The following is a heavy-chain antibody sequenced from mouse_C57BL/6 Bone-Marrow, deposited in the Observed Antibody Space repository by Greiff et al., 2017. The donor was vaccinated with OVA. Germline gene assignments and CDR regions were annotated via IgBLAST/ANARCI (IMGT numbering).Heavy chain of an antibody. CDR3: ARKGPYAYYFDY. D-gene: IGHD1-1*01. V-gene: IGHV1-80*01. CDR2: IYPGDGDT. CDR1: GYAFSSYW. Sequence: QVQLQQSGAELVKPGASVKISCKASGYAFSSYWMNWVKQRPGKGLEWIGQIYPGDGDTNYNGKFKGKATLTVDKSSSTAYMQLSSLTSEDSAVYYCARKGPYAYYFDYWGQGTTLTVSS. J-gene: IGHJ2*01.